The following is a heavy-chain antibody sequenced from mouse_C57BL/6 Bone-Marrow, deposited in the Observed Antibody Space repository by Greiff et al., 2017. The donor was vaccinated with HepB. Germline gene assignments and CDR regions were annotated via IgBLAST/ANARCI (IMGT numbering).Heavy chain of an antibody. D-gene: IGHD3-2*02. J-gene: IGHJ3*01. CDR2: IYPGSGNT. Sequence: QVHVKQSGAELVRPGASVKLSCKASGYTFTDYYINWVKQRPGQGLEWIARIYPGSGNTYYNEKFKGKATLTAEKSSSTAYMQLSSLTSEDSAVYFCALDSSGYVIAYWGQGTLVTVSA. V-gene: IGHV1-76*01. CDR3: ALDSSGYVIAY. CDR1: GYTFTDYY.